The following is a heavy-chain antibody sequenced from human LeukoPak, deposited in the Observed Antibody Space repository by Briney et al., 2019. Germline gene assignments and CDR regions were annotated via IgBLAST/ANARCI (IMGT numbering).Heavy chain of an antibody. V-gene: IGHV3-23*01. CDR3: ARGGGGQLFDA. J-gene: IGHJ4*02. CDR1: GFTFSNYA. D-gene: IGHD3-16*01. Sequence: GSLRLSCTASGFTFSNYAMSWVRQAPGKGLEWVSAISGSAPSTYYADSVKGRFTISRDNSKNTLYVQMNSLRAEDTAVYYWARGGGGQLFDAWGQGTLVTVSS. CDR2: ISGSAPST.